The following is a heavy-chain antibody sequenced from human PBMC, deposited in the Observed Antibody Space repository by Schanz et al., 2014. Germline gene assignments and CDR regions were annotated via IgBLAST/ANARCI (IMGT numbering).Heavy chain of an antibody. CDR1: GFTFSTYW. CDR3: AKGSMAARPLLPTDYYFYGTDI. Sequence: EVQLVESGGGLVQPGGSLRLSCAASGFTFSTYWMSWVRQAPGKGLEWVANIKQDESERSYVDSVKGRFTISRDNAKNSLYLKMNSLRAEDTAVYYCAKGSMAARPLLPTDYYFYGTDIWGQGTTVTVSS. CDR2: IKQDESER. J-gene: IGHJ6*02. D-gene: IGHD6-6*01. V-gene: IGHV3-7*01.